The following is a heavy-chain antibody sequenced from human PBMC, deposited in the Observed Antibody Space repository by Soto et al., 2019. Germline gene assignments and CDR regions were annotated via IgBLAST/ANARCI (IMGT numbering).Heavy chain of an antibody. V-gene: IGHV6-1*01. CDR2: TYYRSKWYY. J-gene: IGHJ4*01. Sequence: SQTLPLTCAITGDSVSSNSAGWSGVRQSPSRGLEWPGRTYYRSKWYYEYAVSVRGRITINPDTSKNQYSLQLNSVTPEDTAVYFCARGEQYSGRIFDYWGQGTLVTVSS. CDR1: GDSVSSNSAG. D-gene: IGHD1-26*01. CDR3: ARGEQYSGRIFDY.